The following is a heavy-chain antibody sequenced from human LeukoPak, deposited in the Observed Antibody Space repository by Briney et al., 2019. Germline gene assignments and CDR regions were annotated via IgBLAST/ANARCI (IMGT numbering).Heavy chain of an antibody. D-gene: IGHD3-10*01. V-gene: IGHV3-30*04. J-gene: IGHJ6*03. CDR2: ISYDGSNK. CDR1: GFTFSSYA. CDR3: ARAYYYGSGSYNYYYYYMDV. Sequence: GGSLRLSCAASGFTFSSYAMHWVRQAPGKGLEWVAVISYDGSNKYYADSVKGRFTISRDNSKNTLYLQMNNLRAEDTAVYYCARAYYYGSGSYNYYYYYMDVWGKGTTVTVSS.